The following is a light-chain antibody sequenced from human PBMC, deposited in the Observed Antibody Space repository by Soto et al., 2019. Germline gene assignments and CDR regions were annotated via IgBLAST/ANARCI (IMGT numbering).Light chain of an antibody. CDR2: EAS. V-gene: IGKV3-15*01. CDR1: QSVGSN. CDR3: QQYTDWPYT. Sequence: EIVLTQSPATLSVSPGEKATLSCRARQSVGSNLAWYQHKPGQSPRLLIHEASTRATGSPDRFSGSGFGTQFTLTVNNLQSEDVAVYFCQQYTDWPYTFGQGTKLEIK. J-gene: IGKJ2*01.